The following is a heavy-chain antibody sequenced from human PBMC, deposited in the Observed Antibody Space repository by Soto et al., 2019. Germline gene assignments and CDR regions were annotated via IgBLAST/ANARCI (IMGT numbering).Heavy chain of an antibody. Sequence: SETLSLTCAVYGGSFSGYYWSWIRQPPGKGLEWIGEINHSGSTNYNPSLKSRVTISVDTSKNQFSLKLSSVTAADTAVYYCARGGQHIVVVTAGYAFDIWGQGTMVTASS. CDR1: GGSFSGYY. D-gene: IGHD2-21*02. J-gene: IGHJ3*02. CDR2: INHSGST. CDR3: ARGGQHIVVVTAGYAFDI. V-gene: IGHV4-34*01.